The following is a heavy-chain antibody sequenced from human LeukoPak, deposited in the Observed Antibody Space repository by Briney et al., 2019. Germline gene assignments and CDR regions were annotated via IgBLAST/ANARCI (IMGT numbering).Heavy chain of an antibody. CDR2: INPNGGGT. CDR3: ARNGGSGSALYYYYYMDV. V-gene: IGHV1-2*06. J-gene: IGHJ6*03. Sequence: ASVKVSCKASGYTFTGYYMHWVRQAPGQGLEWMGRINPNGGGTNYAQKFQGRVTMTRDTSISTAYMELSRLRSDDTAVYYCARNGGSGSALYYYYYMDVWGKGTTVTVSS. CDR1: GYTFTGYY. D-gene: IGHD3-10*01.